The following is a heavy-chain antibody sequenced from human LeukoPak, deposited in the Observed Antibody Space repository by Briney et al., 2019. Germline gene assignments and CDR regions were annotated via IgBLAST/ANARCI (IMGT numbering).Heavy chain of an antibody. D-gene: IGHD2-15*01. CDR2: ISGSGGST. J-gene: IGHJ4*02. CDR3: AKDQDFVVVVAATDY. Sequence: PGGSLRLSCAASGFTFSSYAMSWVRQAPGKGLEWVSAISGSGGSTYYADSVKGRFTISRDNSKNTLYLQMNSLRAEDTAVYYCAKDQDFVVVVAATDYWGKGTLVTVSS. CDR1: GFTFSSYA. V-gene: IGHV3-23*01.